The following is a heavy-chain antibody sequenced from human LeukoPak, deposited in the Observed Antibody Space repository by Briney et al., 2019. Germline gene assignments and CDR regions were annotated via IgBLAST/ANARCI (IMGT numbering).Heavy chain of an antibody. CDR2: ICASGGSA. D-gene: IGHD3-10*01. CDR1: GFTFTSYA. J-gene: IGHJ5*01. V-gene: IGHV3-23*01. CDR3: AKVGDMVRGVHNWFDS. Sequence: QSGGSLRLSCAASGFTFTSYAMSWVRQAPGKGLEWVSTICASGGSAYYADSVKGRFTISRDNSKHTLYLQINSLRAEDTALYYCAKVGDMVRGVHNWFDSWGQGTLVTVSS.